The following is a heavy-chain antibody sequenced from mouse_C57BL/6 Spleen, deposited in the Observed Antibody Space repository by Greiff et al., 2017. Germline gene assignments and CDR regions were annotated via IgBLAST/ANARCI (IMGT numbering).Heavy chain of an antibody. Sequence: EVQLVESGEGLVKPGGSLKLSCAASGFTFSSYAMSWVRQTPEKRLEWVAYISSGGDYIYYADTVKGRFTISRDNARNTLYLQMSSLKSEDTAMYYCTRGTVVAHWYFDVWGTGTTVTVSS. V-gene: IGHV5-9-1*02. CDR1: GFTFSSYA. J-gene: IGHJ1*03. D-gene: IGHD1-1*01. CDR3: TRGTVVAHWYFDV. CDR2: ISSGGDYI.